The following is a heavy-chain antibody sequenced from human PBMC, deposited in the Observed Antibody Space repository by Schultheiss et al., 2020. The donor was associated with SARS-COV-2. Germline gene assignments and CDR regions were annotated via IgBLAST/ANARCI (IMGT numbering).Heavy chain of an antibody. CDR1: GGSLNNYY. CDR3: ARDEGDGYNNYGMDV. Sequence: ETLSLTCTVSGGSLNNYYWSWIRQPAGKGLEWIGRIHPGGSTNYNPSLKSRVTISVDTSKNQFSLKLSSVTAADTAVYYCARDEGDGYNNYGMDVWGQGTTVTVSS. J-gene: IGHJ6*02. V-gene: IGHV4-4*07. CDR2: IHPGGST. D-gene: IGHD5-24*01.